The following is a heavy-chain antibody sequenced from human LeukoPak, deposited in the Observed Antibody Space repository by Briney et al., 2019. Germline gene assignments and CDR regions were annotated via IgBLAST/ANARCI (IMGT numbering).Heavy chain of an antibody. V-gene: IGHV3-11*01. Sequence: GGSLRLSCAASGFTFSDYYMSWVRQAPGKGLEWVSYISSSGSTIYYADSVKGRFTISRDNAKHSVYLQMNSLRAEDTAVYYCARGHGSSSWYHYWGQGTLVTVSS. J-gene: IGHJ4*02. CDR2: ISSSGSTI. D-gene: IGHD6-13*01. CDR1: GFTFSDYY. CDR3: ARGHGSSSWYHY.